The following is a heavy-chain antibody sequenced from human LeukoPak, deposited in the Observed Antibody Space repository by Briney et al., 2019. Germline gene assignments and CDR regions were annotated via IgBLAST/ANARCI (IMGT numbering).Heavy chain of an antibody. CDR3: AREGQSNWNDEDY. V-gene: IGHV1-18*01. CDR1: GYTFTSYG. Sequence: ASVKVSCKASGYTFTSYGISWVRQAPGQGLEWMGWISAYNGNTNYAQKLQGRVTVTTDTSTSTAHMELRSLRSDDTAVYYCAREGQSNWNDEDYWGQGTLVTVSS. J-gene: IGHJ4*02. D-gene: IGHD1-20*01. CDR2: ISAYNGNT.